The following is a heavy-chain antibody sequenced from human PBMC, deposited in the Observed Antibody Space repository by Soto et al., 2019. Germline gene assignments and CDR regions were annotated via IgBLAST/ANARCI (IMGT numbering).Heavy chain of an antibody. Sequence: PGGSLRLSCAASGFTFSNAWMSWVRQAPGKGLEWVGRIKSKTDGGTTDYAAPVKGRFTISRDDSKNTLYLQMNSLKTEDTAVYYRTTDGPFSPYYYYGMDVWGQGTTVTVSS. CDR2: IKSKTDGGTT. CDR1: GFTFSNAW. CDR3: TTDGPFSPYYYYGMDV. V-gene: IGHV3-15*01. J-gene: IGHJ6*02.